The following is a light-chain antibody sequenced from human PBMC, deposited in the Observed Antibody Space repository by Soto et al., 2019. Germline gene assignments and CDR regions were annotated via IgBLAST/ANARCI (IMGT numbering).Light chain of an antibody. Sequence: QSALTQPASVSGSPGQSITISCTGSSRDIGTYNLVSWYQQYPGKAPQFIIYEANKRPSGVSNRFSGSKSGNTASLTISGLQAEDEADYYCCSYAGSGTLVFGGGTKLTVL. V-gene: IGLV2-23*02. J-gene: IGLJ3*02. CDR1: SRDIGTYNL. CDR3: CSYAGSGTLV. CDR2: EAN.